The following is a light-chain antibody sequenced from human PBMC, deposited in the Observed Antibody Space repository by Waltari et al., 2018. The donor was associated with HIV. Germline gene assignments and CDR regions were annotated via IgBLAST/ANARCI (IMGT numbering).Light chain of an antibody. Sequence: SYVLTQPPSVSVAPGKTARITCGGNNIGSKSVHWYQQKPCQAPVLVIYYDSDRPSGIPERFSGSNSGNTATLTISRVEAGDEADYYCQVWDSSSDHPVFGTGTKVTVL. J-gene: IGLJ1*01. V-gene: IGLV3-21*04. CDR3: QVWDSSSDHPV. CDR1: NIGSKS. CDR2: YDS.